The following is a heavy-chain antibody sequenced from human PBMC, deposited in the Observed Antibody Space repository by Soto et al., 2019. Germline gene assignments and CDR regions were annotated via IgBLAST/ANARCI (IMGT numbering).Heavy chain of an antibody. V-gene: IGHV3-30*18. D-gene: IGHD3-3*01. CDR3: AKEGILRFLEWSSLRPDP. CDR1: GFTFSSYG. J-gene: IGHJ5*02. CDR2: ISYDGSNK. Sequence: PGGSLRLSCAASGFTFSSYGMHWVRQAPGKGLEWVAVISYDGSNKYYADSVKGRFTISRDNSKNTLYLQMNSLRAEDTAVYYCAKEGILRFLEWSSLRPDPWGQGTLVTVSS.